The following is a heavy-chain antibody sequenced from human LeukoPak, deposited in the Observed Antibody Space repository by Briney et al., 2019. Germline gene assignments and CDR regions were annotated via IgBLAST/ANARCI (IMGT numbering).Heavy chain of an antibody. V-gene: IGHV3-15*01. Sequence: GGSLRLSCAASGFTFSNAWMNWVRQSPGKGLEWVGRIKTKTDGGTTDYAAPVKGRFSISRDDSADTLYLQMNSLKTEDTAVYYCARAVDFWSGYPQPNWFDPWGQGTLVTVSS. CDR3: ARAVDFWSGYPQPNWFDP. CDR2: IKTKTDGGTT. CDR1: GFTFSNAW. J-gene: IGHJ5*02. D-gene: IGHD3-3*01.